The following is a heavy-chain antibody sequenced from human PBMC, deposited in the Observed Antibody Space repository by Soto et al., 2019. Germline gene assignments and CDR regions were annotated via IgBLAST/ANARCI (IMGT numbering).Heavy chain of an antibody. CDR3: AKDRVAVAGTDAFDI. CDR1: GFTFSSYA. Sequence: GGSLRLSCAASGFTFSSYAMSWVRQAQGKGLEWVSVISGSGGSTYYADSVKGRFTISRDNSKNTLYLQMNSLRAEDTAVYYCAKDRVAVAGTDAFDIWGQGTMVTVSS. D-gene: IGHD6-19*01. J-gene: IGHJ3*02. CDR2: ISGSGGST. V-gene: IGHV3-23*01.